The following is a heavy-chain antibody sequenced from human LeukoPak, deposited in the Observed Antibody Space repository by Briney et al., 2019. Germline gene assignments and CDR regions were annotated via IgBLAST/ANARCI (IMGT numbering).Heavy chain of an antibody. J-gene: IGHJ4*02. CDR1: GYSFTSYW. Sequence: GESLKISCKGSGYSFTSYWIGWVRQMPRKGLEWMGIIYPGDSDTRYSPSFQGQVTISADKSISTAYLQWSSLKASDTAMYYCARRNLWFGESYDYWGQGTLVTVSS. CDR2: IYPGDSDT. D-gene: IGHD3-10*01. CDR3: ARRNLWFGESYDY. V-gene: IGHV5-51*01.